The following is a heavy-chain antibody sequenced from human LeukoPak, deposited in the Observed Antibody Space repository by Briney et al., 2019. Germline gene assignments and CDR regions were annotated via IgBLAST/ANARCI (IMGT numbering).Heavy chain of an antibody. CDR1: GFSVISNY. Sequence: GGSLRLSCAASGFSVISNYMNWVRQSPGKGLEGVSLIYGDVDTYYADSVKGRFIISRDNSKDTLHLQMNSLRAEDTAIYYCARGVTVRGGPFDIWGQGTMVTVSS. CDR3: ARGVTVRGGPFDI. J-gene: IGHJ3*02. V-gene: IGHV3-53*01. D-gene: IGHD2-21*02. CDR2: IYGDVDT.